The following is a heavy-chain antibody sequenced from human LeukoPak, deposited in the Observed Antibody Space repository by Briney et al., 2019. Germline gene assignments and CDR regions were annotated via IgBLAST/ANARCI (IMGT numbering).Heavy chain of an antibody. CDR1: GGSFSGYY. Sequence: SETLSLTCAVYGGSFSGYYWSWIRQPPGKGLEWIGEINRSGSTNYNSSLKSRVTISVDTSKNQFSLKLNSVTAADTAVYYCARGPYYDFWSGYSADDAFDIWGQGTMVTVSS. V-gene: IGHV4-34*01. D-gene: IGHD3-3*01. J-gene: IGHJ3*02. CDR2: INRSGST. CDR3: ARGPYYDFWSGYSADDAFDI.